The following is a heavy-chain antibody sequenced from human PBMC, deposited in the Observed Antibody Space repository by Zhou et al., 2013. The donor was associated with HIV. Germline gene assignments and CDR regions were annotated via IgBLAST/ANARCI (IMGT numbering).Heavy chain of an antibody. V-gene: IGHV1-18*01. D-gene: IGHD3-22*01. J-gene: IGHJ5*02. CDR2: ISAYNGNT. CDR3: ARGGGYYDSRGP. CDR1: GYSFSTYG. Sequence: QVQLMQSGGEVKKPGTSVKVSCKASGYSFSTYGINWVRQAPGQGLEWMGWISAYNGNTNYAQKLQGRVTMTTDTSTSTAYMELRSLRSDDTAVYYCARGGGYYDSRGPWGQGTLVTVSS.